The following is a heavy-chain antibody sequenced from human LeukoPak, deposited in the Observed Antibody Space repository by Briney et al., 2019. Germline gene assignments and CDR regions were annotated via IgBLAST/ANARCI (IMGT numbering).Heavy chain of an antibody. Sequence: GASVKVSCKVSGYTLTELSMHWVRQAPGQGLEWMGWINPNSGGTNYAQKFQGRVTMTRDTSISTAYMELSRLRSDDTAVYYCASCITMVRGVNAFDIWGQGTMVTVSS. V-gene: IGHV1-2*02. CDR3: ASCITMVRGVNAFDI. D-gene: IGHD3-10*01. CDR1: GYTLTELS. CDR2: INPNSGGT. J-gene: IGHJ3*02.